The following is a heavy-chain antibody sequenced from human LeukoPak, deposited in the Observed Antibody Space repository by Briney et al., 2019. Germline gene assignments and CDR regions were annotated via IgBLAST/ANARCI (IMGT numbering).Heavy chain of an antibody. Sequence: GGSLRLSCAASGLTVSKYVIHWVRQASGKGLEYVSAIDQDGASTYYADSLKGRFTISRDSSKATVYLQMGSLTVEDTAVYYCAREGYSGGRAGCFDFWGQGTLVTVSS. CDR3: AREGYSGGRAGCFDF. CDR1: GLTVSKYV. CDR2: IDQDGAST. V-gene: IGHV3-64*02. J-gene: IGHJ4*02. D-gene: IGHD5-18*01.